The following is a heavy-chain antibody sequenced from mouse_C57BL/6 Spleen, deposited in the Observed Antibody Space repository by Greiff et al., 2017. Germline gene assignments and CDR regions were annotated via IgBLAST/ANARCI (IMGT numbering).Heavy chain of an antibody. CDR3: ARESETYLFAY. J-gene: IGHJ3*01. Sequence: QVQLKESGPELVKPGASVKISCKASGYAFSSSWMNWVKQRPGKGLEWIGRIYPGDGDTNYNGKFKGKATLTADKSSSTAYMQLSSLTSEDSAVYFCARESETYLFAYWGQGTRVTVSA. CDR1: GYAFSSSW. V-gene: IGHV1-82*01. CDR2: IYPGDGDT. D-gene: IGHD5-1*01.